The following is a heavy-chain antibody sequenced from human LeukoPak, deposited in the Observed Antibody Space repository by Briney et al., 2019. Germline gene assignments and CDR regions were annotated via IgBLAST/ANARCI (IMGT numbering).Heavy chain of an antibody. CDR3: ARGGVKTTVRWFDP. V-gene: IGHV1-2*02. CDR1: GYTFTGYY. CDR2: INPNSGGT. J-gene: IGHJ5*02. D-gene: IGHD4-17*01. Sequence: ASVRVSCKASGYTFTGYYMHWVRQAPGQGLEWMGWINPNSGGTNYAQKFQGRVTMTRDTSISTAYMELSRLRSDDTAVYYCARGGVKTTVRWFDPWGQGTLVTVSS.